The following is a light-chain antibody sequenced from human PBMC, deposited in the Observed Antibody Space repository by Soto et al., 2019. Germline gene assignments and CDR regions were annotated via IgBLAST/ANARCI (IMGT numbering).Light chain of an antibody. V-gene: IGLV2-23*01. Sequence: QSVLTQPASVSGSPGQSITISCTGSSSAVGTFRLVSWYQHHPGKVPKLIIYEGSKRPSGVSDRFSGPEPGNTASLTISGLQAEDEADYYCCSSAPGRTFVFGTGTKVTVL. CDR1: SSAVGTFRL. CDR2: EGS. CDR3: CSSAPGRTFV. J-gene: IGLJ1*01.